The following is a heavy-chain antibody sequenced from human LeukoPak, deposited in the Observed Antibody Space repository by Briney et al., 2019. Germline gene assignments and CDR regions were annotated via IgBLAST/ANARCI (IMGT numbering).Heavy chain of an antibody. CDR1: GVSFRGYY. Sequence: TRSEALALTGAVFGVSFRGYYWSGIRPPPGNGLEWIGEINHSGGTHYTPSLKSRVTISVHTSKNQFSLKLSSVTAADTAVYYCARGVFLFYYYGMDVWGQGTTVTVSS. V-gene: IGHV4-34*01. D-gene: IGHD2-21*01. CDR2: INHSGGT. CDR3: ARGVFLFYYYGMDV. J-gene: IGHJ6*02.